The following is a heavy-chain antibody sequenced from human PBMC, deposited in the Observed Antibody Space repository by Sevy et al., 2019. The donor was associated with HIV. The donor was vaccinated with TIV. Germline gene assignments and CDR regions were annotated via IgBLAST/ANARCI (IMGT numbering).Heavy chain of an antibody. CDR3: TRPLHCGGDCYHAFDI. Sequence: GGSLRLSCAASEFTFSGSAMHWVRQASGKGLEWVGRIRSKANSYATAYAASVKGRFTISRDDSKNTAYLQMNSLKTEDTAVYYCTRPLHCGGDCYHAFDIWGQGTMVTVSS. CDR2: IRSKANSYAT. CDR1: EFTFSGSA. D-gene: IGHD2-21*01. J-gene: IGHJ3*02. V-gene: IGHV3-73*01.